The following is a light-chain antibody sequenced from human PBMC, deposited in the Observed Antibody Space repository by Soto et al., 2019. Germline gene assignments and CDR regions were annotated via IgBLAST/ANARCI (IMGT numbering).Light chain of an antibody. V-gene: IGKV4-1*01. J-gene: IGKJ1*01. CDR1: QSVLYSSSNKNY. CDR3: QQYYSTPWT. Sequence: DIVMTQSPDSLAVSLGERATINCKSSQSVLYSSSNKNYLAWYQQKPGQPPKLLMYWASTRESGVPDRFSGSGFETDFTLTIRSLQAEDVAVYYCQQYYSTPWTFGQGTKVEIK. CDR2: WAS.